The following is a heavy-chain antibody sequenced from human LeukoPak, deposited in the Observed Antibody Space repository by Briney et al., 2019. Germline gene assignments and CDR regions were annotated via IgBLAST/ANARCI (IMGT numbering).Heavy chain of an antibody. D-gene: IGHD1-26*01. CDR1: GFTFSGHW. J-gene: IGHJ4*02. Sequence: GGSLRLSCAASGFTFSGHWMSWVRQAPGKGLEWVANINQGGSDKYYVDSVKGRFTISRDNANNLLYLQMNSLRGEDTAVYYCTRDRSGAEDDWGQGTLVTVSS. CDR2: INQGGSDK. V-gene: IGHV3-7*01. CDR3: TRDRSGAEDD.